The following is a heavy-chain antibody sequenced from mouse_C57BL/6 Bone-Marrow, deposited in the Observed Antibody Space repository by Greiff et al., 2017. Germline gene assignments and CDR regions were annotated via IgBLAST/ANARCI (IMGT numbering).Heavy chain of an antibody. Sequence: VQLQQSGPELVKPGASVKISCKASGYAFSSSWMNWVKQRPGKGLEWIGRIYPGDGDTNYNGKCKGKATLTAAKSSSTAYMQLSSLTSEDSAVYFCAAYYSNYVGYAMDYWGQGTSVTVSS. CDR2: IYPGDGDT. CDR1: GYAFSSSW. CDR3: AAYYSNYVGYAMDY. J-gene: IGHJ4*01. V-gene: IGHV1-82*01. D-gene: IGHD2-5*01.